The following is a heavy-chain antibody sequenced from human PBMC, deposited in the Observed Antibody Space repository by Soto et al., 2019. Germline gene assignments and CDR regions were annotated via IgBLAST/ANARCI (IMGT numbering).Heavy chain of an antibody. J-gene: IGHJ4*02. Sequence: EVQLVESGEGLVQPGGSLRLSCAASGFTFSSYSMNWVSQAPGKGLEWVSYISSSSSTIYYADSVKGRFTISRDNAKNSLYLQMNSLRAEDTAVYYCARDWYSSSHYFYYWGQGTLVTVSS. D-gene: IGHD6-6*01. CDR2: ISSSSSTI. V-gene: IGHV3-48*01. CDR1: GFTFSSYS. CDR3: ARDWYSSSHYFYY.